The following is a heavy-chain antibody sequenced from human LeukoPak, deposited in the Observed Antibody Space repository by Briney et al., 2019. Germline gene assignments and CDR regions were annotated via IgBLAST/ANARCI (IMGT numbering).Heavy chain of an antibody. J-gene: IGHJ5*02. Sequence: GGSLRLSCAASGFTFSSYSMSWVRQAPGKGLEWVSSISSSSSYIYYADSVKGRFTISRDNAKNSLYLQMNSLRAEDTAVYYCARSPPGYCSGGSCYEGRANWFDPWGQGTLVTVSS. D-gene: IGHD2-15*01. CDR3: ARSPPGYCSGGSCYEGRANWFDP. V-gene: IGHV3-21*01. CDR2: ISSSSSYI. CDR1: GFTFSSYS.